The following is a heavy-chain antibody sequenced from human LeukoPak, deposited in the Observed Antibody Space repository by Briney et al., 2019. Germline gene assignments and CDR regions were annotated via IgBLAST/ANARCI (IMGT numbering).Heavy chain of an antibody. Sequence: GGSLRLSCAASGFTFSSYWMHWVRQAPGKGLEWVAVISYDGSNKYYADSVKGRCTISRDNSKNTLYLQMNSLRAEDTAVYYCARGGSGWLYFDYWGQGTLVTVSS. CDR3: ARGGSGWLYFDY. D-gene: IGHD6-19*01. V-gene: IGHV3-30*03. CDR2: ISYDGSNK. J-gene: IGHJ4*02. CDR1: GFTFSSYW.